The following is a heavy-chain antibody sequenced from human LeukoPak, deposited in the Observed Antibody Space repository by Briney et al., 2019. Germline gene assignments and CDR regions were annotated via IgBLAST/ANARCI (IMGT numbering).Heavy chain of an antibody. CDR1: NFSFGYYG. V-gene: IGHV3-48*04. J-gene: IGHJ4*02. Sequence: GGSLRLSCTGSNFSFGYYGMNWVRQTPGKGLEWLSYITATSGSLYYADSVKGRFTVSRDNSKNSLYLQMDSLRAEDTAVYYCARCDSYSSSWSRQFDYWGPGTLVTVSS. CDR3: ARCDSYSSSWSRQFDY. D-gene: IGHD6-13*01. CDR2: ITATSGSL.